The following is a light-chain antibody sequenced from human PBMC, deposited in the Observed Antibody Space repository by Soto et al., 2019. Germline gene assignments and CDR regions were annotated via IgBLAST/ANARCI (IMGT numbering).Light chain of an antibody. CDR2: DIS. CDR1: QSVAGS. V-gene: IGKV3-11*01. J-gene: IGKJ5*01. CDR3: QQRSNRIT. Sequence: EFVLTQSPATLSLSPGERAILSCRASQSVAGSLAWYQQKPGQAPRLLIYDISTRAAAIPARFSGSGSGTDFTLTVSSLEPEDFALYYCQQRSNRITFGQRTRLEI.